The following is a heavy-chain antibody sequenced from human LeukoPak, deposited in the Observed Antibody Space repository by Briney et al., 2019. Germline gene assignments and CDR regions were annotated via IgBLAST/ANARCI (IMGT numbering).Heavy chain of an antibody. CDR2: TIPIFGTA. Sequence: SVKVSCKASRGTFSSYAISWVRQAPGQGLEWMGGTIPIFGTANYAQKFQGRVTITADKSTSTAYMGLSSLRSEDTAVYYCARGSGSYSRATSYYYYYMDVWGKGTTVTVSS. CDR1: RGTFSSYA. J-gene: IGHJ6*03. CDR3: ARGSGSYSRATSYYYYYMDV. D-gene: IGHD3-10*01. V-gene: IGHV1-69*06.